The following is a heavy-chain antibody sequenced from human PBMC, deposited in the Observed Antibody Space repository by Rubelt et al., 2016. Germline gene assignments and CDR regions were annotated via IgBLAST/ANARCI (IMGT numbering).Heavy chain of an antibody. CDR3: ARDTGYCSSTSCYARGFDY. V-gene: IGHV3-73*01. J-gene: IGHJ4*02. CDR2: IRSKANSYAT. Sequence: RQAPGKGLEWVGRIRSKANSYATAYAASVKGRFTISRDDSKNTAYLQMNSLRAEDTAVYYCARDTGYCSSTSCYARGFDYWGQGTLVTVSS. D-gene: IGHD2-2*01.